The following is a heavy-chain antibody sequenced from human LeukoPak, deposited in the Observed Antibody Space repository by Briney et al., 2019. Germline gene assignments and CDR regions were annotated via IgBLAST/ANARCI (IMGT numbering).Heavy chain of an antibody. D-gene: IGHD4-11*01. V-gene: IGHV3-7*01. CDR3: ARDRGYSNFDY. CDR1: GFTFSNYW. CDR2: MKEDGSEK. J-gene: IGHJ4*02. Sequence: GGSLRLSCAASGFTFSNYWMSWVRQAPGEGLEWVANMKEDGSEKNYVDSVKGRFTISRDNAQDSLYLQMNSLRAEDTAVYYCARDRGYSNFDYWGQGTLLTVSS.